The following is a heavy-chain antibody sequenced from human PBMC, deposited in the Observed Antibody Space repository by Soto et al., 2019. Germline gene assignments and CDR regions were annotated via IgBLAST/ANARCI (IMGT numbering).Heavy chain of an antibody. CDR3: ATVPAGYCSGVSCHE. Sequence: EVQLLESGGGLVQPGGSLRLSCAASGFTCSSYAMSWVRQAPGKGLEWVSAISGSGGSTYYADSVKGRFTISRDNSKNKLYLQMNSLRAEDTAVYYCATVPAGYCSGVSCHEWGQGTLVTFSS. CDR1: GFTCSSYA. CDR2: ISGSGGST. V-gene: IGHV3-23*01. D-gene: IGHD2-15*01. J-gene: IGHJ4*02.